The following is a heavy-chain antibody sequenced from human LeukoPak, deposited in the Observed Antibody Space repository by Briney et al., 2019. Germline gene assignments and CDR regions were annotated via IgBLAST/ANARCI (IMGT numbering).Heavy chain of an antibody. D-gene: IGHD1-14*01. V-gene: IGHV3-30*04. J-gene: IGHJ3*02. CDR1: GFTFSSYV. CDR3: ARGGNPSDAFDI. CDR2: ISYDGSNE. Sequence: GRSLRLSCAASGFTFSSYVMHWVRQAPGKGLEWVAIISYDGSNEYYADSVRGRFTISRDNAKNSLYLQMNSLRAEDTAVYCCARGGNPSDAFDIWGQGTMVTVSS.